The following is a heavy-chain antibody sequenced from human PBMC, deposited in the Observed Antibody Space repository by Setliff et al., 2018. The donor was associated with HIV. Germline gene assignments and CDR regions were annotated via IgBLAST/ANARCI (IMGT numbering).Heavy chain of an antibody. V-gene: IGHV3-7*03. CDR2: IKQDGSET. J-gene: IGHJ4*02. D-gene: IGHD1-1*01. CDR3: AREMGFSTIDS. CDR1: GFTFSKFW. Sequence: GGSLRLSCIASGFTFSKFWMRWVRQAPGKGLERVADIKQDGSETYYVDSVRGRFTISRDNAKSSLYLQMNSLKIDDTALYYCAREMGFSTIDSWGQGTLATVS.